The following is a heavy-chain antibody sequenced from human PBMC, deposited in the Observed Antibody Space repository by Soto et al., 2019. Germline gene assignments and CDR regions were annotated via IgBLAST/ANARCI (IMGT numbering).Heavy chain of an antibody. D-gene: IGHD1-26*01. CDR3: VKDESINWYSGHFRH. CDR1: GFTFDDYA. Sequence: EVQLVESGGGLVQPGRSLRLSCAASGFTFDDYAMHWVRQVPGKGLEWVSGINWNSGSIGYGDSVKGRFAISRDNATTSLQLQMNSLSAEDTACYYCVKDESINWYSGHFRHWGQGTLVTVSS. V-gene: IGHV3-9*01. CDR2: INWNSGSI. J-gene: IGHJ1*01.